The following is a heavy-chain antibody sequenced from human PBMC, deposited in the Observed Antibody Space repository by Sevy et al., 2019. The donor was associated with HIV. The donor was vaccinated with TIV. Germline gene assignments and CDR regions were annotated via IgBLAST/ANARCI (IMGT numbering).Heavy chain of an antibody. D-gene: IGHD3-10*01. V-gene: IGHV1-2*06. Sequence: ASVKVSCKASGYTFTGYYMHWVRQAPGQGLEWMGRINPKSGGTNYAQKFQGRVTMTRDTSISTAYMELSRLRSDDTAVYYCARGVLRAHDGMDVWGQGTTVTVSS. J-gene: IGHJ6*02. CDR1: GYTFTGYY. CDR2: INPKSGGT. CDR3: ARGVLRAHDGMDV.